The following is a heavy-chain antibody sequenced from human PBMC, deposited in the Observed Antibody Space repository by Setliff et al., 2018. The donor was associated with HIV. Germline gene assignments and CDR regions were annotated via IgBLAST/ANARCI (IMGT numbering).Heavy chain of an antibody. V-gene: IGHV1-69*06. CDR1: GGTFSSYA. J-gene: IGHJ6*03. D-gene: IGHD3-3*01. CDR3: ARDPGEGGGGFLDWTIGYYYYMDV. CDR2: IIPIFGTA. Sequence: SVKVSCKVSGGTFSSYAISWVRQAPGQGLEWMGRIIPIFGTANYAQKFQGRVTITADKSTSTAYMALSSLRSEDTAVYYCARDPGEGGGGFLDWTIGYYYYMDVWGRGATVTVSS.